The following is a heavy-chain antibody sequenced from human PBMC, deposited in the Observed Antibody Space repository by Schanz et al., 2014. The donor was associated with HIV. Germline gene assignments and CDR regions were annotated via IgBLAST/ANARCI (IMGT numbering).Heavy chain of an antibody. D-gene: IGHD4-17*01. CDR2: ISGSGGST. J-gene: IGHJ6*02. CDR1: GFTFSSYW. CDR3: AKSRGDSWPYGMDV. V-gene: IGHV3-23*04. Sequence: EVQLVESGGGLVQPGGSLRLSCAASGFTFSSYWMTWVRQAPGKGLEWVSAISGSGGSTYYADSVKGRFTISRDNSENTLYLQMNSLRAEDTAVYYCAKSRGDSWPYGMDVWGQGTTVTVSS.